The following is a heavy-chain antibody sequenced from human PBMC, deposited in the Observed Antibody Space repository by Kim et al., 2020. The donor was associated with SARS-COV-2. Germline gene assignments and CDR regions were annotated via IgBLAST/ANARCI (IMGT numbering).Heavy chain of an antibody. D-gene: IGHD6-19*01. CDR2: ISNSATAI. V-gene: IGHV3-48*02. Sequence: GGSLRLSCAVSGFTFSDYSMNWVRQAPGKGLEWVAYISNSATAIYYAASVKGGFIISRDNANNSLYLQMNSLRDDDTAVYYCARDPVEISTRVNWFDPWGQGTLVTVSS. J-gene: IGHJ5*02. CDR3: ARDPVEISTRVNWFDP. CDR1: GFTFSDYS.